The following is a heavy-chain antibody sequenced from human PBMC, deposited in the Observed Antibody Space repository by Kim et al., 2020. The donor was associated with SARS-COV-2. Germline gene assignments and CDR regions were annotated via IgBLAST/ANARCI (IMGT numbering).Heavy chain of an antibody. J-gene: IGHJ4*02. CDR3: AGEFVVVPAAARTEDY. D-gene: IGHD2-2*01. Sequence: ASVKVSCKASGYTFTSYAMNWVRQAPGQGLEWMGWINTNTGNPTYAQGFTGRFVFSLDTSVSTAYLQISTLKAEDTAVYYCAGEFVVVPAAARTEDYWGQGTLVTVSS. CDR2: INTNTGNP. CDR1: GYTFTSYA. V-gene: IGHV7-4-1*02.